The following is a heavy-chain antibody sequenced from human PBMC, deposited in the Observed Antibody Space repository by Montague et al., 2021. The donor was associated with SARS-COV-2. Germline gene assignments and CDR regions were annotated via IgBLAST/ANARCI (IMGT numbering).Heavy chain of an antibody. CDR2: SSHKGIT. J-gene: IGHJ3*02. CDR1: GSSVRSDYY. CDR3: ARYSPLGFESPDTFDI. D-gene: IGHD3-9*01. V-gene: IGHV4-38-2*01. Sequence: SETLSLTCAVSGSSVRSDYYWAWIRQSPGKGLEWIGSSSHKGITDYNPSLRSRVTLSVGTSKNQISLKLTSAAAADTAVYYCARYSPLGFESPDTFDIWGRGTVVTVSS.